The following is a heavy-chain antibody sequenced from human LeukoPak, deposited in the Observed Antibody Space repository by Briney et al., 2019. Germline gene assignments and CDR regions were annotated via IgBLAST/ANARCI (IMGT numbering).Heavy chain of an antibody. CDR3: ARDLTEYYYGSGSYLAGGLD. CDR2: ISSSGSTI. J-gene: IGHJ4*02. CDR1: GFTFSSYE. Sequence: GGSLRLSCAASGFTFSSYEMNWVRQAPGKGLEWVSYISSSGSTIYYADSVKGRFTISRDNAKNSLYLQMNSLRAEDTAVYYCARDLTEYYYGSGSYLAGGLDWGQGTLVTVSS. D-gene: IGHD3-10*01. V-gene: IGHV3-48*03.